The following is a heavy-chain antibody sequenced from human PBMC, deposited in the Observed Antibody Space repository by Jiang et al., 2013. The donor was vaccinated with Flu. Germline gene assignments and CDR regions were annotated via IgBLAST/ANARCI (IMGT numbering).Heavy chain of an antibody. CDR1: GFIFSGYA. D-gene: IGHD1-14*01. Sequence: VQLVESGGGVVQPGRSLRLSCAASGFIFSGYAMHWVRQAPGKGLEWVAVIWYDGNNKYYADSVKGRFTISRDNSKNTLYLQMNSLRAEDTAIYYCARDFEPDNHSPLYYYYGVDVWGQGTMVTVSS. V-gene: IGHV3-33*01. J-gene: IGHJ6*02. CDR2: IWYDGNNK. CDR3: ARDFEPDNHSPLYYYYGVDV.